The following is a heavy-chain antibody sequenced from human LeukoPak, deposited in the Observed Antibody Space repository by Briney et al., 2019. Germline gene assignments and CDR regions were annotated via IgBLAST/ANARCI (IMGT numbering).Heavy chain of an antibody. CDR1: GFTFSDYY. D-gene: IGHD6-6*01. V-gene: IGHV3-11*01. CDR3: AKDTDLYSSSSFNYFDY. Sequence: PGGSLRLSCAASGFTFSDYYMSWIRQAPGKGLEWVSYISSSGSTIYYADSVKGRFTISRDNAKNSLYLQMNSLRAEDTALYYCAKDTDLYSSSSFNYFDYWGQGTLVTVSS. CDR2: ISSSGSTI. J-gene: IGHJ4*02.